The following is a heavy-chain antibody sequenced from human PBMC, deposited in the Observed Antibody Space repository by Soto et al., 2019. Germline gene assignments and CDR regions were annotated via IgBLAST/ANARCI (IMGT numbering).Heavy chain of an antibody. D-gene: IGHD6-13*01. CDR3: AREWQQQLVHYGMDV. V-gene: IGHV1-69*12. CDR1: GGTFSSYA. CDR2: IIPIFGTA. J-gene: IGHJ6*02. Sequence: QVQLVQSGAEVKKPGSSVKVSCKASGGTFSSYAISWVRQAPGQGLEWMGGIIPIFGTANYAPKFQGRVMISADEYTSTGHMELSSLRSEDTAVYYCAREWQQQLVHYGMDVWGQGTTVTVSS.